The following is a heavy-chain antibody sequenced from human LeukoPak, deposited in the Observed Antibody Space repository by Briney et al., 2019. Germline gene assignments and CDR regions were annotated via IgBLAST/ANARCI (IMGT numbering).Heavy chain of an antibody. D-gene: IGHD1-26*01. V-gene: IGHV3-30*01. Sequence: QSGRSLRLSCAASGFIFSNYAMHWVRQAPGKGLEWVAVISYDGSKKYYADSVKGRFTISRDNSKNTVYLQMNRLRAEDTAMHYCASSLYSESYGDYWGQGTLVTVSS. CDR3: ASSLYSESYGDY. CDR1: GFIFSNYA. CDR2: ISYDGSKK. J-gene: IGHJ4*02.